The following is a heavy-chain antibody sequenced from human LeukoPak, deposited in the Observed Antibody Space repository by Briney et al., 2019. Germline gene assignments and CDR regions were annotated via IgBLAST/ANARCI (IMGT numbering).Heavy chain of an antibody. Sequence: PGRSLRLSCAASGFTLSNYGMHWVRQAPGKGLEWVAAIWHDGSRKYYAESVKGRFTISRDNVRNTVYVQMDSLRAEDTAVYYCARDEGDSSGYYPGLWGQGTLVTVSS. J-gene: IGHJ1*01. CDR1: GFTLSNYG. D-gene: IGHD3-22*01. CDR3: ARDEGDSSGYYPGL. V-gene: IGHV3-33*01. CDR2: IWHDGSRK.